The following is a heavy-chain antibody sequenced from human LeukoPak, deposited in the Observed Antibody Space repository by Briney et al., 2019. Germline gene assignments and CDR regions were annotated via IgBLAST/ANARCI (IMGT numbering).Heavy chain of an antibody. CDR2: ISSSSSYI. V-gene: IGHV3-21*01. J-gene: IGHJ4*02. CDR3: ARDFFAFGGVIALLDY. CDR1: GLTFSSYS. Sequence: GGSLRLSCAASGLTFSSYSMNWVRQAPGKGLEWVSSISSSSSYIYFADSVKGRFTISRDNARNSLYLQMNSLRDEDTAVYYCARDFFAFGGVIALLDYWGQGTLVTVSS. D-gene: IGHD3-16*02.